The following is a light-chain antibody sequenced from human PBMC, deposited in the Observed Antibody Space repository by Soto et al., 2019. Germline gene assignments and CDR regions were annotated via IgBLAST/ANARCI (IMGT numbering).Light chain of an antibody. CDR3: QQYGSSPRT. Sequence: EIVLTQSPGTLSLSPGEKATLSCRASQTITRNFLAWYQQKPGQAPRLLIYASSSKATGIPDRFSGSGSGTDFTLTISRLEPEDFAVYYCQQYGSSPRTFGQGTKVVI. J-gene: IGKJ1*01. CDR2: ASS. V-gene: IGKV3-20*01. CDR1: QTITRNF.